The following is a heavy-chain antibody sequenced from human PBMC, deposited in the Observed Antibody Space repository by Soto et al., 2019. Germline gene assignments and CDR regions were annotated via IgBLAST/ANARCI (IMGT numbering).Heavy chain of an antibody. CDR2: IYYSGST. CDR1: GGSISSGGYY. J-gene: IGHJ3*02. Sequence: QVQLQESGPGLVKPSQTLSLTCTVSGGSISSGGYYWSWIRQHPGKGLEWIGYIYYSGSTYYNPSPKSRVSISVDTAKDQFSLKLSSVTAADTAVYYCARWGGRNAFDIWGQGTMVTVSS. V-gene: IGHV4-31*03. D-gene: IGHD3-16*01. CDR3: ARWGGRNAFDI.